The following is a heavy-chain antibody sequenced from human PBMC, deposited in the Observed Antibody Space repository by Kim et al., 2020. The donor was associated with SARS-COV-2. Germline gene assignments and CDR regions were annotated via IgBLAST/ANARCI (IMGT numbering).Heavy chain of an antibody. J-gene: IGHJ4*02. Sequence: SETLSLTCTVAGGSINNDNNYWGWIRQPPGKGLEWIGSISYTGNTYYNPSLHRRVTISVATSKTQFSLRLSSVTAADTAVYYCARRLTMIQSYYFDYWGRGDLVTVSS. CDR2: ISYTGNT. D-gene: IGHD3-16*01. V-gene: IGHV4-39*01. CDR3: ARRLTMIQSYYFDY. CDR1: GGSINNDNNY.